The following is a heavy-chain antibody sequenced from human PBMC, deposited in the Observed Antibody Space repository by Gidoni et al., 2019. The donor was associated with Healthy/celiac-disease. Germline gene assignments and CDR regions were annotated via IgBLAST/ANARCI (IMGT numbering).Heavy chain of an antibody. V-gene: IGHV4-34*01. J-gene: IGHJ6*02. CDR1: GGSFSGYY. CDR3: ARHRYYGMDV. CDR2: INHSGST. Sequence: QVQLQQWGAGLLKPSDTLSLTCAVYGGSFSGYYWSWIRQPPGKGLEWIGEINHSGSTNYNPSLKSRVTISVDTSKNQFSLKLSSVTAADTAVYYCARHRYYGMDVWGQGTTVTVSS.